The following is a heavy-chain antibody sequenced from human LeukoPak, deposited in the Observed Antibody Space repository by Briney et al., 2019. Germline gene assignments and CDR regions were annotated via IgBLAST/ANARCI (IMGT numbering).Heavy chain of an antibody. CDR2: IYYSGKT. Sequence: PSEALSLTCTVAGASLTSTGTYWGWMRQPPGKELEWVGSIYYSGKTSYNPSLKSRVTISADTSNNQFSLKLSSVTAADTAVYYCARAAYYDSSGYYYYFDYWGQGTLVTVSS. CDR1: GASLTSTGTY. CDR3: ARAAYYDSSGYYYYFDY. V-gene: IGHV4-39*01. J-gene: IGHJ4*02. D-gene: IGHD3-22*01.